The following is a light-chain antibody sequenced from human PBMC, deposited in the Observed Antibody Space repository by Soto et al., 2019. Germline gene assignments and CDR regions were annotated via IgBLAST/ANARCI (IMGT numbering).Light chain of an antibody. J-gene: IGKJ1*01. Sequence: IQMTQSPSTLSASVGDRVTITCRASHSINNWLAWYQQKPGKAPNLLISAASRLQSGVPSRFSGRGSGTDFNLTISRLQTEDFATYYCLQEYDYTRTFGQGTKVDI. CDR2: AAS. CDR3: LQEYDYTRT. CDR1: HSINNW. V-gene: IGKV1-6*01.